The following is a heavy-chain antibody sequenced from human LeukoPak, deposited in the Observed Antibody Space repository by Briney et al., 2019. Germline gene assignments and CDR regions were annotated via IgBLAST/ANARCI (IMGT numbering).Heavy chain of an antibody. J-gene: IGHJ6*02. CDR2: ISYDGSNK. Sequence: GGSLRLSCAASGFTFSSYGMHWVRQAPGKGLEWVAVISYDGSNKYYADSVKGRFTISRDNSKNTLYLQMNSLRAEDTAVYYCAKVTQWQSYYYYYGMDVWGQGTTVTVSS. CDR1: GFTFSSYG. V-gene: IGHV3-30*18. D-gene: IGHD6-19*01. CDR3: AKVTQWQSYYYYYGMDV.